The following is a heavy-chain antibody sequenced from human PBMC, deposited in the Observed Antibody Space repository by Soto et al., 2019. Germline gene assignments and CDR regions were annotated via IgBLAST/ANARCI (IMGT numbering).Heavy chain of an antibody. J-gene: IGHJ5*02. CDR3: ARAPGNYGYNWFDP. CDR1: GGSISSGGYY. CDR2: IHYSGST. V-gene: IGHV4-31*03. Sequence: SETLSLTCTVSGGSISSGGYYWSWIRQHPGKGLECIGYIHYSGSTYYNPSLKSRVTVSVDTSKNKFSLKLSSVTAADTAVYYCARAPGNYGYNWFDPWGQGALVTVPQ. D-gene: IGHD1-7*01.